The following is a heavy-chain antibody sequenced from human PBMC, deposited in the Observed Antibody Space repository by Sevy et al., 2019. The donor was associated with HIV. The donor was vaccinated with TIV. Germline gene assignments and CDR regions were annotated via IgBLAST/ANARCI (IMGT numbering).Heavy chain of an antibody. J-gene: IGHJ4*02. CDR1: GYTFTTSW. CDR2: IYPADSET. V-gene: IGHV5-51*01. Sequence: GESLKISCQISGYTFTTSWIAWVRQMPGKGLEWMGIIYPADSETRYSPSFEGQVTISADKSINIAYLQWNSLKASDTAMYYCARQDSGRLDYWGQGTLVTVSS. CDR3: ARQDSGRLDY. D-gene: IGHD6-19*01.